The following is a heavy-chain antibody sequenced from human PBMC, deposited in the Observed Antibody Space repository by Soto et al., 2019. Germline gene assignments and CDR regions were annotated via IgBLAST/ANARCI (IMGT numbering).Heavy chain of an antibody. V-gene: IGHV3-21*01. CDR2: ISSSSSYI. CDR1: GLTFSSYS. J-gene: IGHJ5*02. CDR3: ARVVGYCSGGSCYDWFDP. Sequence: GGSLRLSCVASGLTFSSYSMNWVRQAPGKGLEWVSSISSSSSYIYYADSVKGRFTISRDNAKNSLYLQMNSLRAEDTAVYYCARVVGYCSGGSCYDWFDPRGQGTLVTVSS. D-gene: IGHD2-15*01.